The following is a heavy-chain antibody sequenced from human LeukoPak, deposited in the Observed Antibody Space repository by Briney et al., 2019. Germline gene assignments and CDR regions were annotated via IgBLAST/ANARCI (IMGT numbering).Heavy chain of an antibody. Sequence: SQTLSLTCTVSGASLSSGSYYWSWIRQPAGKGLEWIGRIYPSGSTDYNPSLKSRVTISIDTSKNQFSLKLSSVTAADTAVYYCARGKRQRQQLVLFLMDHNWFDPWGQGTLVTVSS. V-gene: IGHV4-61*02. CDR1: GASLSSGSYY. CDR3: ARGKRQRQQLVLFLMDHNWFDP. CDR2: IYPSGST. J-gene: IGHJ5*02. D-gene: IGHD6-13*01.